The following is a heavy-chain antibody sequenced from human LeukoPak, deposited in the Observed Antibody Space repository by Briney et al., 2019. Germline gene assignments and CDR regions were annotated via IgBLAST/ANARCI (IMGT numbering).Heavy chain of an antibody. CDR3: ARDSTYYYASGSSGPHYFDY. CDR2: ISYDGGIT. V-gene: IGHV3-30*01. D-gene: IGHD3-10*01. Sequence: GGSLRLSCAASGFTFSSYAKHWVRQAPGKGLEWVAVISYDGGITNYADSVKGRFTISRDNSKNTLYLQLNSLRAEDAAVYYCARDSTYYYASGSSGPHYFDYWGQGTLVTASS. J-gene: IGHJ4*02. CDR1: GFTFSSYA.